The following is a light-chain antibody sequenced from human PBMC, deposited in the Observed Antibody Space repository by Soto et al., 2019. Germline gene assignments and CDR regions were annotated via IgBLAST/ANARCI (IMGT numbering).Light chain of an antibody. Sequence: QPVLTQSPSASASLGASVKLTCTLSSGHSSYAIAWHQQQPEKGPRYLMKLNSDGSHSKGDGIPDRFSGSSSGAERYLTISSLQSEDEADYYCQTWGTGMVFSGGTKLTVL. CDR1: SGHSSYA. V-gene: IGLV4-69*01. CDR2: LNSDGSH. CDR3: QTWGTGMV. J-gene: IGLJ2*01.